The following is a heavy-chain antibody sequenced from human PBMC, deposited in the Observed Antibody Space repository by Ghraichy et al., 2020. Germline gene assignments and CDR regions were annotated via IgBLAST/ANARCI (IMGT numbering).Heavy chain of an antibody. CDR1: GFTFSSYA. V-gene: IGHV3-23*01. D-gene: IGHD5-12*01. CDR3: AKDSAGSGYGPIDS. CDR2: ISGSGDST. Sequence: GGSLRLSCAASGFTFSSYAMNWVRQAPGKGPEWVSAISGSGDSTYYADSVKGRFTISRDNSKNTLYLQMNSLRAGDTAVYYCAKDSAGSGYGPIDSWGQGTLVTVSS. J-gene: IGHJ4*02.